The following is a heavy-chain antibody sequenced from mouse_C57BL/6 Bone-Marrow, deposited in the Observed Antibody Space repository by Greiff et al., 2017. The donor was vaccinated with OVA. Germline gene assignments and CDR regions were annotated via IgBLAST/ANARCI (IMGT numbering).Heavy chain of an antibody. Sequence: EVKLVESGGGLVKPGGSLKLSCAASGFTFSDYGMHWVRQAPEKGLEWVAYISSGSSTIYYADTVKGRFTISRDNAKNTLFLQMTSLRSEDTAMYYCADDCYYTSGFDYWGQGTPVTVSA. V-gene: IGHV5-17*01. D-gene: IGHD2-3*01. J-gene: IGHJ3*01. CDR3: ADDCYYTSGFDY. CDR2: ISSGSSTI. CDR1: GFTFSDYG.